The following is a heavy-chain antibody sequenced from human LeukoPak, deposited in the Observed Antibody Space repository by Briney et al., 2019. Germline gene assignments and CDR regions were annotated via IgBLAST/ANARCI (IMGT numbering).Heavy chain of an antibody. CDR3: ATQYGSDAYYFDY. J-gene: IGHJ4*02. CDR1: GYTLTSYY. CDR2: INPSGGST. V-gene: IGHV1-46*01. Sequence: ASVKVSCKASGYTLTSYYMHWVRQAPGQGLEWMGIINPSGGSTSYAQKFQGRVTMTRDTSTSTVYMELSSLRSEDTAVYYCATQYGSDAYYFDYWGQRTLVTVSS. D-gene: IGHD3-10*01.